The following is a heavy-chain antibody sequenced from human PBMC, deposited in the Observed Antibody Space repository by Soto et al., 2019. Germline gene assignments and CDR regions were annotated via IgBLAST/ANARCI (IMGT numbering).Heavy chain of an antibody. CDR2: ISSSSSYI. D-gene: IGHD3-3*01. V-gene: IGHV3-21*01. CDR3: ARDSREYDFWSGYGVYYYYYMDV. Sequence: EVQLVESGGGLVKPGGSLRLSCAASGFTFSSYSMNWVRQAPGKGLEWVSSISSSSSYIYYADSVKGRFTISRDNAKNSLYLQMNSLRAEDTAVYYCARDSREYDFWSGYGVYYYYYMDVWGKGTTVTVSS. J-gene: IGHJ6*03. CDR1: GFTFSSYS.